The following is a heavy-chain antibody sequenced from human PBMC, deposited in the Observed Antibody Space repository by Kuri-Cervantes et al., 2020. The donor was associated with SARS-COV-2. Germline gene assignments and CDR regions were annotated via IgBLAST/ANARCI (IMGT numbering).Heavy chain of an antibody. CDR2: ISAYNGNT. Sequence: ASVKVSCKASGYTFTSYGISWVRQAPGQGLEWMGWISAYNGNTNYAQKLQGRVTMTTDTSTSTAYMELRRLRSDDTAVYYCARDVLRFLEWLDYYYYYGMDVWGQGTTVTVSS. CDR1: GYTFTSYG. J-gene: IGHJ6*02. D-gene: IGHD3-3*01. CDR3: ARDVLRFLEWLDYYYYYGMDV. V-gene: IGHV1-18*04.